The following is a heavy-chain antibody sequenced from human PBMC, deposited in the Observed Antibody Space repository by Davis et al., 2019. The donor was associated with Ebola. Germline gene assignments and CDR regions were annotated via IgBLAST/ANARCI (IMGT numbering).Heavy chain of an antibody. Sequence: GESLKISCAASGFTFSSYAMHWVRQAPGKGLEWVAVISYDGSNKYYADSVKGRFTISRDNSKNTLYLQMSSLRAEDTAVYYCVKIAAAGHYWGQGTLVTVSS. CDR3: VKIAAAGHY. CDR2: ISYDGSNK. V-gene: IGHV3-30-3*01. D-gene: IGHD6-13*01. CDR1: GFTFSSYA. J-gene: IGHJ4*02.